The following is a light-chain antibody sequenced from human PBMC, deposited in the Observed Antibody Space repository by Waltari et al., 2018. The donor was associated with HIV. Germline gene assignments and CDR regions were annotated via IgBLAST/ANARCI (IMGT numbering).Light chain of an antibody. CDR3: QPSHSTPMYT. Sequence: DVQMTRCPSSLSAAVGGRCTITCRARRSISSYLNWYQQQPGKAPKLLIYASSSLQIGVPSRFSGSGSGTDFTLTRSRRQPEDFATYYCQPSHSTPMYTFRQRPKLDIK. CDR1: RSISSY. CDR2: ASS. V-gene: IGKV1-39*01. J-gene: IGKJ2*01.